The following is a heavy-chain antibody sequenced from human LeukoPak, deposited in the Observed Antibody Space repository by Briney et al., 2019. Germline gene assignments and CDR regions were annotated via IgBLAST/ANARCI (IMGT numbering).Heavy chain of an antibody. CDR3: AKEGLLWFGELSSALDY. J-gene: IGHJ4*02. CDR2: ISGSGGST. D-gene: IGHD3-10*01. Sequence: GGSLRLSCAASGFTFSTCGMSWVRQAPGKGLEWVSAISGSGGSTYYADSVKGRFTISRDNSKNTLYLQMNNLRAEDTAVYYCAKEGLLWFGELSSALDYWGQGTLVTVSS. V-gene: IGHV3-23*01. CDR1: GFTFSTCG.